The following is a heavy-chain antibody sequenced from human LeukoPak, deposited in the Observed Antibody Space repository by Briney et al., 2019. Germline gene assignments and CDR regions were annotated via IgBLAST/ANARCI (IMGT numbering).Heavy chain of an antibody. D-gene: IGHD6-19*01. CDR2: ISSTSSYI. CDR1: GFTLSSYS. J-gene: IGHJ4*02. Sequence: GGSLSLSCAASGFTLSSYSMNWVRQAPGKGLEWVSSISSTSSYIYYADSVKGRFTISRDNAKNSLYLQMNSLRAEDAAVYYCAREVAVAFDSWGQGTLVTVSS. CDR3: AREVAVAFDS. V-gene: IGHV3-21*01.